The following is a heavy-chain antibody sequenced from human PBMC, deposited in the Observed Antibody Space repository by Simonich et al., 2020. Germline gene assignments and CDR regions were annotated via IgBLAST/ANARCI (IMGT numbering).Heavy chain of an antibody. CDR2: INHSGST. D-gene: IGHD6-6*01. CDR3: ARQEYSSSSFDY. J-gene: IGHJ4*02. Sequence: QVQLQQWGAGLLKPSETLSLTCAVYGGSFSGYYWSLIRQPPGKGLEWIGEINHSGSTNYNPSLKSRVTISVDTSKNQFSLKLSSVTAADTAVYYCARQEYSSSSFDYWGQGTLVTVSS. V-gene: IGHV4-34*01. CDR1: GGSFSGYY.